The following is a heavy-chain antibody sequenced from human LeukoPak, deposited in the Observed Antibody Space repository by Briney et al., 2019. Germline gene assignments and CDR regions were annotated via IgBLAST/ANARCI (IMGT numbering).Heavy chain of an antibody. CDR2: TYYRSKWYN. D-gene: IGHD6-25*01. CDR1: GDSVSSNSAA. Sequence: SQTLSLTCAISGDSVSSNSAAWNWIRQSPSRGLEWLGRTYYRSKWYNDYAVSVKSRITINPDTSKNQFSLQLNSVTPEDTAVYYCARAHSASRIAAAGHFDYWGQGTLVTVSS. CDR3: ARAHSASRIAAAGHFDY. V-gene: IGHV6-1*01. J-gene: IGHJ4*02.